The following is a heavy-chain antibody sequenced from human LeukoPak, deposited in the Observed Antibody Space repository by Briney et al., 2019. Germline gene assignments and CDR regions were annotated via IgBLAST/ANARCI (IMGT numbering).Heavy chain of an antibody. Sequence: SETLSLTWAVYGGSFSGYYWSWIRQPPGKGLEWIGEINHSGSTNYNPSLKSRVTISVDTSKNQFSLKLSSVTAADTAVYYCARGYYDILTGYFIDYWGQGTLVTVSS. CDR1: GGSFSGYY. J-gene: IGHJ4*02. CDR3: ARGYYDILTGYFIDY. CDR2: INHSGST. D-gene: IGHD3-9*01. V-gene: IGHV4-34*01.